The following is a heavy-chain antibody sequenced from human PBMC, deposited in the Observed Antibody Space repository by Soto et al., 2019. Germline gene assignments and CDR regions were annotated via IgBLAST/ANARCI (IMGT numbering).Heavy chain of an antibody. CDR2: IIPIFGTA. CDR3: ARSGSYDFWSGRNPYGMDV. J-gene: IGHJ6*02. Sequence: ASVKVSCKASGGTFSSYAISWVRQAPGQGLEWTGGIIPIFGTANYAQKFQGRVTITADESTSTAYMELSSLRSEDTAVYYCARSGSYDFWSGRNPYGMDVWGQGTTVTVSS. V-gene: IGHV1-69*13. CDR1: GGTFSSYA. D-gene: IGHD3-3*01.